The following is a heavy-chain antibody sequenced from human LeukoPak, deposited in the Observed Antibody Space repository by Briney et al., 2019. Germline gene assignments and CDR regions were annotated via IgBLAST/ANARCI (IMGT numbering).Heavy chain of an antibody. CDR1: GYTFTSYG. CDR3: ARSYCGGDCYWYYYYYGMDV. D-gene: IGHD2-21*02. V-gene: IGHV1-18*01. J-gene: IGHJ6*02. CDR2: ISAYNGNT. Sequence: ASVKVSCKASGYTFTSYGISWVRQAPGQGLEWMGWISAYNGNTNYAQKLQGRVTMTTDTSTSTAYMELRSLRSDDTAVYYCARSYCGGDCYWYYYYYGMDVWGQGTTVTVS.